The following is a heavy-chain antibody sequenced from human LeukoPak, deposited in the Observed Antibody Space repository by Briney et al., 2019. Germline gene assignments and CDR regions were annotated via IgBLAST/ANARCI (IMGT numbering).Heavy chain of an antibody. J-gene: IGHJ6*02. V-gene: IGHV1-2*02. Sequence: GASVKVSCKASGCTFTGYYMHWVRQAPGQGLEWMGWVNPYNGETIYAQNFQGRVTLTKDTSIITSYMHLSGLKSDDTAVYYCAGVRPGRSMDVWGQGTTVTVSS. CDR3: AGVRPGRSMDV. CDR2: VNPYNGET. D-gene: IGHD6-6*01. CDR1: GCTFTGYY.